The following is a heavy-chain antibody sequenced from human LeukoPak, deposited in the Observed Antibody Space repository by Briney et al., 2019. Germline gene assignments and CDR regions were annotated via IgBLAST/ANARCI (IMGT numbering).Heavy chain of an antibody. CDR2: ISYDGSNK. V-gene: IGHV3-30*04. J-gene: IGHJ6*02. D-gene: IGHD2-2*02. Sequence: GGSLRLSCAASGFTFSSYAMHWVRQAPGKGLEWVAVISYDGSNKYYADSVKGRFTISRDNSKNTLYLQMNSLRAEDTAVYYCARDRYYCSSTSCCTILGSYYYYGMDVWGQGTTVTVSS. CDR1: GFTFSSYA. CDR3: ARDRYYCSSTSCCTILGSYYYYGMDV.